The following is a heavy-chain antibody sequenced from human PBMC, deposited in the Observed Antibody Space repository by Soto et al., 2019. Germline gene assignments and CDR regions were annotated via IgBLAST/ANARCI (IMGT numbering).Heavy chain of an antibody. CDR1: GYTFSNFW. Sequence: PGESLKISCQCSGYTFSNFWIGWVRQLPGKGLEWMGIIYPGDHETRYSPSFHGKVTISADKSINTAYLQWNSLEASDTAFYFCARSPRSSPYFDYLGQGALVTVSS. V-gene: IGHV5-51*01. CDR3: ARSPRSSPYFDY. J-gene: IGHJ4*02. CDR2: IYPGDHET. D-gene: IGHD6-13*01.